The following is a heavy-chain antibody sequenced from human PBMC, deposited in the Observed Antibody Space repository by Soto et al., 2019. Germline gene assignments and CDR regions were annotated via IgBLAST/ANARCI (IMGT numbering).Heavy chain of an antibody. CDR3: AKLGHAFDI. D-gene: IGHD3-16*01. V-gene: IGHV3-23*04. CDR2: VSGSGSTT. Sequence: EVQLVESGGGLIEPGGSLRLSCAASGFTFDSFAMNWVRQAPGKGLEWVSSVSGSGSTTYYADSVKGRFIISRDNSKNTLYLHMKSLRVEDTAVYYCAKLGHAFDIWGQGTSVSVSS. CDR1: GFTFDSFA. J-gene: IGHJ3*02.